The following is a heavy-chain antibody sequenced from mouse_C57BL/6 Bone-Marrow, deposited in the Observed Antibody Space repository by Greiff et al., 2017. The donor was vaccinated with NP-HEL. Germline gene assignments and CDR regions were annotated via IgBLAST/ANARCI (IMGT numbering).Heavy chain of an antibody. Sequence: EVMLVESGGGLVKPGGSLKLSCAASGFTFSDYGMHWVRQAPEKGLEWVAYISSGGSTIYYADTVKGRFTISRDNAKHTLFLQMTSLQSEDTAMYYCARRGDYGSSYAFDYWGQGTTVTVSS. D-gene: IGHD1-1*01. J-gene: IGHJ2*01. V-gene: IGHV5-17*01. CDR3: ARRGDYGSSYAFDY. CDR2: ISSGGSTI. CDR1: GFTFSDYG.